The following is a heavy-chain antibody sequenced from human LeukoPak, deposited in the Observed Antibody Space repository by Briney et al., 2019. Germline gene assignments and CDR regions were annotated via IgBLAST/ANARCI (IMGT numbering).Heavy chain of an antibody. V-gene: IGHV4-34*01. CDR3: ARRERKAAAGTIDY. CDR2: INHSGST. D-gene: IGHD6-13*01. CDR1: GGSFSGYY. J-gene: IGHJ4*02. Sequence: SETLSLTCAVYGGSFSGYYWSWIRQPPGKGLEWIGEINHSGSTNYNPSLKSRVTISVDTSKNQSSLKLSSVTAADTAVYYCARRERKAAAGTIDYWGQGTLVTVSS.